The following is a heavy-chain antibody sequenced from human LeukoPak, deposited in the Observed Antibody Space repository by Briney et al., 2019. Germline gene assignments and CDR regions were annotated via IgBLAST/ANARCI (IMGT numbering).Heavy chain of an antibody. CDR1: GYTFTGYY. J-gene: IGHJ4*02. Sequence: ASVKVSCKASGYTFTGYYMHWVRQAPGQGLEWMGWINPNSGGTNYAQKFQGRVTMTRDTSISTAYMELSRLRSDDTAVYYCAKMVRGVIWYFDYWGQGTLVTVSS. D-gene: IGHD3-10*01. CDR3: AKMVRGVIWYFDY. CDR2: INPNSGGT. V-gene: IGHV1-2*02.